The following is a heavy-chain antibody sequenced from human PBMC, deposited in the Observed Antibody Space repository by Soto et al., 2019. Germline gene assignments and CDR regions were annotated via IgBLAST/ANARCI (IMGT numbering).Heavy chain of an antibody. CDR2: VYYSGSA. V-gene: IGHV4-39*01. CDR1: GDSISSSSNY. J-gene: IGHJ6*02. CDR3: ARHSPGYYYLGMDV. Sequence: PSETLSLTCTVSGDSISSSSNYWGWIRQPPGKGLEWIGSVYYSGSAYYSSSLKSRVTISVDTSKNHFSLQLSSVTAADAAVYFCARHSPGYYYLGMDVWGQGTTVTVSS.